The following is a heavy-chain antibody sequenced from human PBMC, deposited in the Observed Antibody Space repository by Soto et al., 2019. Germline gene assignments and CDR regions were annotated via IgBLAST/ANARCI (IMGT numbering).Heavy chain of an antibody. CDR1: GGTFSSYA. D-gene: IGHD3-3*01. CDR2: IIPIFGTA. J-gene: IGHJ6*02. Sequence: ASVKVSCKASGGTFSSYAISWVRQAPGQGLEWMGGIIPIFGTANYAQKFQGRVTITADESTSTAYMELSSLRSEDTAVYYCARDRFWSGSPDYYYYGMDVWGQGTTVTVSS. CDR3: ARDRFWSGSPDYYYYGMDV. V-gene: IGHV1-69*13.